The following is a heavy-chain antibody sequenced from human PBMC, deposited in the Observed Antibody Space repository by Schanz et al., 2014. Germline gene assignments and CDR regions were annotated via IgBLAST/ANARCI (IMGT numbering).Heavy chain of an antibody. J-gene: IGHJ3*02. Sequence: EVQLAESGGGLVQPGGSLRLSCAASTFTFSSDWMSWVRQAPGKGLEWVSAISGSGGSTYYADSVKGRFTISRDNSKNTVYIQMNSLRAEDTAVYYCAKGRFGELSAFDIWGQGTMVTVSS. CDR2: ISGSGGST. CDR1: TFTFSSDW. D-gene: IGHD3-10*01. CDR3: AKGRFGELSAFDI. V-gene: IGHV3-23*04.